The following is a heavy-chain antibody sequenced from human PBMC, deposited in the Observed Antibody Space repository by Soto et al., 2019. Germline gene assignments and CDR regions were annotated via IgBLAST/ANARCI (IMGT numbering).Heavy chain of an antibody. CDR2: IYYSGST. CDR3: ARPWAAAAGHRMDV. V-gene: IGHV4-39*01. J-gene: IGHJ6*03. CDR1: GGAISSSSFY. Sequence: SETLSLTCTVSGGAISSSSFYWGWIRQSPGEGLEWIGSIYYSGSTYYNPSLKSRVTISVDTSKNQFSLKLSSVTAADTAVYYCARPWAAAAGHRMDVWGRGTTVTVSS. D-gene: IGHD6-13*01.